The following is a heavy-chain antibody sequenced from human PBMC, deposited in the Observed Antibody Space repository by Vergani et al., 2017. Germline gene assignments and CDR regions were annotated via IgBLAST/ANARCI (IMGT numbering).Heavy chain of an antibody. CDR3: ASYKWLRWYYYYYMDV. CDR1: GGTFSSYA. D-gene: IGHD5-12*01. V-gene: IGHV1-69*01. CDR2: SIPIFGTA. J-gene: IGHJ6*03. Sequence: QVQLVQSGAEVKKPGSSVKVSCKASGGTFSSYAISWVRQAPGQGLEWMGGSIPIFGTANYAQKFQGRVTITADESTSTAYMELSSLRSEDTAVYYCASYKWLRWYYYYYMDVGGKGTTVTVSS.